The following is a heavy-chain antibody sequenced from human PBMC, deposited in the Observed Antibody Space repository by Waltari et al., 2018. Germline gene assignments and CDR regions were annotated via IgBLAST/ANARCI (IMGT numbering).Heavy chain of an antibody. Sequence: TASGFTFSSYAMSWVRQAPGKGLEWVSAISGSGGSTYYADSVKGRFTISRDNSKNTLYLQMNSLRAEDTAVYYCAKYEVAAAGTRTPKPRYYYYYMDVWGKGTTVTVSS. V-gene: IGHV3-23*01. J-gene: IGHJ6*03. D-gene: IGHD6-13*01. CDR2: ISGSGGST. CDR1: GFTFSSYA. CDR3: AKYEVAAAGTRTPKPRYYYYYMDV.